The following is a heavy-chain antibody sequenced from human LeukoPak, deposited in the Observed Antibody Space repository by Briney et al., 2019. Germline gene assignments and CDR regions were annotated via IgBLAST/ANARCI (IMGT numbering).Heavy chain of an antibody. V-gene: IGHV3-74*01. Sequence: PGGSLRLPCAASGFTFSTYWMHWVRQAPGKGLVWLSRISSDGSSTNYADSVKGRFTISRDNAKNTLYLQMNSLKAEDTAVCYCARDYGEGGYYFDYWGQGTLVTVSS. D-gene: IGHD4-17*01. CDR1: GFTFSTYW. CDR3: ARDYGEGGYYFDY. J-gene: IGHJ4*02. CDR2: ISSDGSST.